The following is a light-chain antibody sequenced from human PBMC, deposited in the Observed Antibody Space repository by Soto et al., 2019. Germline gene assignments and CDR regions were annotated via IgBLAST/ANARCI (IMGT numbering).Light chain of an antibody. CDR2: AAS. V-gene: IGKV1-39*01. Sequence: DIQMTQSPSSLSASVGERVTITCRASQSISSYLNWYQQKPGKAPKLLIYAASSLQSKVPSRFSGSGSGTDFTLTISSLQPEEFATYYCQQRTSTPLTFGGGTKVEIK. CDR3: QQRTSTPLT. J-gene: IGKJ4*01. CDR1: QSISSY.